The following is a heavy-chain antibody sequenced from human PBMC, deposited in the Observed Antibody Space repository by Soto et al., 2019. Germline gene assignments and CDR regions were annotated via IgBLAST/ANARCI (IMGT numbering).Heavy chain of an antibody. D-gene: IGHD3-9*01. Sequence: AASVKVSCKASGYTFTSYSISWVRQAPGQGLEWMGWISAYNGNTNYAQKLQGRVTMTTDTSTSTAYMELRSLRSDDTAVYYCARDPYDILTGYYKVAAFDIWGQGTMVTVSS. J-gene: IGHJ3*02. CDR2: ISAYNGNT. V-gene: IGHV1-18*01. CDR3: ARDPYDILTGYYKVAAFDI. CDR1: GYTFTSYS.